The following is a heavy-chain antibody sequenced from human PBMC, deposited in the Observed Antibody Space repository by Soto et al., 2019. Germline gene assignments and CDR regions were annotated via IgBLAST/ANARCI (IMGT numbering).Heavy chain of an antibody. J-gene: IGHJ2*01. CDR2: ISSYNDKT. D-gene: IGHD3-22*01. CDR3: ARDSHDYDSSYWYFDF. Sequence: QVQLVQSGAEVKKPGDSVKVSCKTSGYTFRTYGISWVRQAPGQGLEWMGWISSYNDKTKYSQKIEGRATMTTDTFTSTAYLELRSLRSDDTAFYYCARDSHDYDSSYWYFDFWGRGTLVTVSS. CDR1: GYTFRTYG. V-gene: IGHV1-18*01.